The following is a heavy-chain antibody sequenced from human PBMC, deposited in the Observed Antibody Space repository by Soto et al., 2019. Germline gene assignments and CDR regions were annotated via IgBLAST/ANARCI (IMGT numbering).Heavy chain of an antibody. CDR3: ARDSLDSWGYGFPNPWFYP. V-gene: IGHV1-18*01. CDR2: ISAYNGNT. J-gene: IGHJ5*02. Sequence: ASVKVSCKASGYTFTSYGISWVRQAPGQGLEWMGWISAYNGNTNYAQKLQGRVTMTTDTSTSTAYMELRSLRSDDTAVYYCARDSLDSWGYGFPNPWFYPWGQGNLVTVSS. CDR1: GYTFTSYG. D-gene: IGHD3-16*01.